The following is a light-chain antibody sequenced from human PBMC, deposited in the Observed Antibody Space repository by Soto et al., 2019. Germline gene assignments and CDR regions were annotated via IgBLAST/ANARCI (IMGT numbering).Light chain of an antibody. Sequence: DTVMTQSPATLSVSPGERATLSCRASQSVSSNLAWYQQKPGQAPRLLIYGASTRATGIPGRFSGSGSGTEFTLTISSLQSEDFAVYYCQQYNNWPPYTFGQGTKLEIK. J-gene: IGKJ2*01. CDR2: GAS. CDR1: QSVSSN. V-gene: IGKV3-15*01. CDR3: QQYNNWPPYT.